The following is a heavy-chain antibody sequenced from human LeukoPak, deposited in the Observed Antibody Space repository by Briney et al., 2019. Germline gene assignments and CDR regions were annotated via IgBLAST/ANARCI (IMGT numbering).Heavy chain of an antibody. CDR3: ARESETSGWYDY. Sequence: HSGRSLRHSCAASGLTFSSYGIHWVRQAPGKGLEWVSLISGDGGSTFYADFVRGRFTISRDNTRKSLSLQMSSLRSEDTALYYCARESETSGWYDYWGQGTLVTVSS. V-gene: IGHV3-43*02. CDR1: GLTFSSYG. CDR2: ISGDGGST. J-gene: IGHJ4*02. D-gene: IGHD6-19*01.